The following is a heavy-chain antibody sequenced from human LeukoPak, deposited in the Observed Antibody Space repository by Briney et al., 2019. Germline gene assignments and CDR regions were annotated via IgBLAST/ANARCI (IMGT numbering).Heavy chain of an antibody. Sequence: PGRSLRLSCAASGFTFDDYAMHWVRQAPGKGLEWVSGISWNSGSIGYADSVKGRFTISRDNAKNSLYLQMNSLRAEDTALYYCAKDISSRYYYDSRGFDYWGQGTLVTGPS. CDR2: ISWNSGSI. V-gene: IGHV3-9*01. J-gene: IGHJ4*02. D-gene: IGHD3-22*01. CDR1: GFTFDDYA. CDR3: AKDISSRYYYDSRGFDY.